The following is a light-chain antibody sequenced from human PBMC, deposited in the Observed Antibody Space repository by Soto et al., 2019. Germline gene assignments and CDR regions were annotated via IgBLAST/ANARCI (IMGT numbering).Light chain of an antibody. Sequence: EIGLSQSPATLSLSPGERATLSCRASQSVSSYLAWYQQKPGQAPRLLIYDASDRATGIPARCSGSGSGTDFTLTISSLEPEDFAVYYCQQRSNWPPSITFGQGTRLEIK. CDR3: QQRSNWPPSIT. CDR2: DAS. J-gene: IGKJ5*01. CDR1: QSVSSY. V-gene: IGKV3-11*01.